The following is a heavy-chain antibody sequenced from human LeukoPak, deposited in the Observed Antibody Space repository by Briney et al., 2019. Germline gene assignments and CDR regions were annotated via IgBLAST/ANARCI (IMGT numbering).Heavy chain of an antibody. CDR2: IKQDGSEK. V-gene: IGHV3-7*03. D-gene: IGHD6-13*01. CDR1: GFTFSNYW. CDR3: AKDLNGDSNWYGYFQH. Sequence: PGGSVRLFYAASGFTFSNYWMSWVRQAPGKGLEWVANIKQDGSEKYYVDSVKGRFAISRDNAKNSLYLQMNSLRAEDMAIYYCAKDLNGDSNWYGYFQHWGQGTLVTVSS. J-gene: IGHJ1*01.